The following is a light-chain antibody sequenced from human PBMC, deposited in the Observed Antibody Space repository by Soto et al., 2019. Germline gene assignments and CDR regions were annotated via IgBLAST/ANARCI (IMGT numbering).Light chain of an antibody. CDR3: CSYVGTKYYV. V-gene: IGLV2-8*01. CDR1: SSDIGRYEF. CDR2: EVT. J-gene: IGLJ1*01. Sequence: QSVLTQPPSASGSLGQSVTISCTGTSSDIGRYEFVSWYQHHPGKAPKLIISEVTERPSGVPDRFSGSKSGNTASLTVSGLQADDEADYFCCSYVGTKYYVFGTGTKVTVL.